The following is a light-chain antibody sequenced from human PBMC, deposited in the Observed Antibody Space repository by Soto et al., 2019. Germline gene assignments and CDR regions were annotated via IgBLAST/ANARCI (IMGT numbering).Light chain of an antibody. V-gene: IGLV1-51*02. Sequence: QSVLTQPPSVSAAPGQKVTISCSGSIYNIGNNYVSWYQQFPGTAPKLLIYENNKRPSGIPDRFSGSKSGTSATLGITGLQTGDEADYYCGTWDSSLSAVVFGGGTKLTVL. CDR3: GTWDSSLSAVV. CDR2: ENN. CDR1: IYNIGNNY. J-gene: IGLJ2*01.